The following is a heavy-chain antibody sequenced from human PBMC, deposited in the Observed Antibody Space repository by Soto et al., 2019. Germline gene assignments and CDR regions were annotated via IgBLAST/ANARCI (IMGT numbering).Heavy chain of an antibody. Sequence: GGSLRLSCAASGFTFSNAWMSWVRQAPGKGLEWVGRIKSKTDGGTTDYAAPVKGRLTISRDDSKNTLYLQMNSLKTEDTAVYYCTTDLVPAAIGSDYWGQGTLVTVSS. V-gene: IGHV3-15*01. CDR1: GFTFSNAW. J-gene: IGHJ4*02. CDR2: IKSKTDGGTT. D-gene: IGHD2-2*01. CDR3: TTDLVPAAIGSDY.